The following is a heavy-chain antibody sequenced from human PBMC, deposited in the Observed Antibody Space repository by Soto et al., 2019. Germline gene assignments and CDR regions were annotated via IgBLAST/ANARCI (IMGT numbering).Heavy chain of an antibody. D-gene: IGHD6-13*01. CDR1: GFSLSTSGMC. CDR2: IDWDDDK. V-gene: IGHV2-70*01. CDR3: ARIRVGIAAAVGGMDV. Sequence: SGPTLVNPTQTLTLTCTFSGFSLSTSGMCVSWIRQPPGKALEWLALIDWDDDKYYSTSLKTRLTISKDTSKNQVVLTMTNMDPVDTATYYCARIRVGIAAAVGGMDVWGQGTTVTV. J-gene: IGHJ6*02.